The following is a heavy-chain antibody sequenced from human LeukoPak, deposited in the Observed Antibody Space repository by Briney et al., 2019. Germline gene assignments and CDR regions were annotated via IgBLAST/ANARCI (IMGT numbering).Heavy chain of an antibody. CDR1: GFAFSTYA. V-gene: IGHV3-23*01. CDR2: VTGSGGDT. D-gene: IGHD6-13*01. Sequence: GGSLRLSCAASGFAFSTYAMGWVRQAPGKGLEWVSGVTGSGGDTYYADSVKGRFAISRDNSENTLYLQLNSLRAEDTAAYFCAKGPHTGYSTSYYDHWGQGTLVTVSS. CDR3: AKGPHTGYSTSYYDH. J-gene: IGHJ4*02.